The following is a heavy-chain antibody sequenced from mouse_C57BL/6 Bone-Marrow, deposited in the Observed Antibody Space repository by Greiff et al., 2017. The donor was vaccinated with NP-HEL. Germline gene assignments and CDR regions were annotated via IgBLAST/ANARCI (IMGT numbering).Heavy chain of an antibody. CDR1: GYTFTSYW. D-gene: IGHD1-1*01. Sequence: QVQLQQPGAELVKPGASVKLSCKASGYTFTSYWMHWVKQRPGQGLEWIGMIHPNSGSTNYNEKFKSKATLTVDKSSSTAYMQLSSLTSEDSAVYDCARGGFITTVVAYYYAMDYWGQGTSVTVSS. V-gene: IGHV1-64*01. CDR3: ARGGFITTVVAYYYAMDY. J-gene: IGHJ4*01. CDR2: IHPNSGST.